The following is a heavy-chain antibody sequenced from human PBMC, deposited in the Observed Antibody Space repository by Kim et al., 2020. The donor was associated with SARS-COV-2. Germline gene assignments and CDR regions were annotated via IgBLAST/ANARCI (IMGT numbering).Heavy chain of an antibody. CDR1: GFTFSSYS. D-gene: IGHD3-22*01. Sequence: GGSLRLSCVASGFTFSSYSMNWVRQAPGKGLEWLSYISRSGSTTYYADSVKGRFTISRGNAKNSLYLQMNSLRDEDTAVYYCARDGNIDSSGYYNDYWGQGTLVTVSS. CDR3: ARDGNIDSSGYYNDY. CDR2: ISRSGSTT. V-gene: IGHV3-48*02. J-gene: IGHJ4*02.